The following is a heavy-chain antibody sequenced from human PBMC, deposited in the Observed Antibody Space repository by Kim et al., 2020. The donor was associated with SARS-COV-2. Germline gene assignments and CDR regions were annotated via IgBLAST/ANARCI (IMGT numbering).Heavy chain of an antibody. J-gene: IGHJ5*02. V-gene: IGHV1-3*01. D-gene: IGHD3-10*01. Sequence: ASVKVSCKASGYTFTSYAMHWVRQAPGQRLEWMGWINAGNGNTKYSQKFQGRVTITRDTSASTAYMELSSLRSEDTAVYYCARVASLTYYGSGSYLPWFDPWGQGTLVTVSS. CDR1: GYTFTSYA. CDR3: ARVASLTYYGSGSYLPWFDP. CDR2: INAGNGNT.